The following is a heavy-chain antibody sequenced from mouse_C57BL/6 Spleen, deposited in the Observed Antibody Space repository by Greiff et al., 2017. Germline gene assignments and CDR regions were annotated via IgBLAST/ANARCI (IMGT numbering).Heavy chain of an antibody. D-gene: IGHD3-2*02. CDR1: GFSLTSYG. CDR3: ARHTLWDSSGYVNYAMDY. J-gene: IGHJ4*01. Sequence: QVQLKESGPGLVAPSQSLSITCTVSGFSLTSYGVHWVRQPPGKGLEWLVVIWSDGSTTYNSALKSRLSISKDNSKSQVFLKMNSLQTDDTAMYYCARHTLWDSSGYVNYAMDYWGQGTSVTVSS. CDR2: IWSDGST. V-gene: IGHV2-6-1*01.